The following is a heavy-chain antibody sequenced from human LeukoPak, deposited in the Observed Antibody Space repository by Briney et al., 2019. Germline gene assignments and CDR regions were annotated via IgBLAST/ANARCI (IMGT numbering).Heavy chain of an antibody. CDR3: ARDQDAYSSGWYGVFDF. V-gene: IGHV3-7*05. Sequence: PGGSLRLSCAASGFTFSNYWMSWVRQAPGKGLEWVANIKQDGSESKYVDSAKGRFTISRDNAKNTLYLQMNSLRAEDTALYYCARDQDAYSSGWYGVFDFWGQGSLVTVSS. J-gene: IGHJ4*02. CDR1: GFTFSNYW. CDR2: IKQDGSES. D-gene: IGHD6-19*01.